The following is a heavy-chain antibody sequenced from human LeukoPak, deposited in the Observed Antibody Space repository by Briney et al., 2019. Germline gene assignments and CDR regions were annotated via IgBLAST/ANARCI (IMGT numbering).Heavy chain of an antibody. Sequence: GGSLRLSCAASGFTFSDYYMSWVRQDPGKGLEWVSYISGSSGYTKYADSVKGRFTISRDNAKNSLNLQVNSLRAEDTAVYYCARGTGTTAYFDYWGQGTLVTVSS. CDR2: ISGSSGYT. D-gene: IGHD1-1*01. CDR1: GFTFSDYY. CDR3: ARGTGTTAYFDY. J-gene: IGHJ4*02. V-gene: IGHV3-11*06.